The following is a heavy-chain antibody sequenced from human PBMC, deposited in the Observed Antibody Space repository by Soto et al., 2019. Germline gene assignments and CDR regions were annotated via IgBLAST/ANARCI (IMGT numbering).Heavy chain of an antibody. CDR1: GFTFSDYY. CDR3: ARGQDYFDH. J-gene: IGHJ4*02. Sequence: PGGSLRLSCAASGFTFSDYYMSWIRQAPGKGLEWVSYISTSGHRIYYADSVKGRFTISWDNAKNSLYLQMNSLGAEDTAVYYCARGQDYFDHWGQGTLVTVSS. V-gene: IGHV3-11*01. CDR2: ISTSGHRI.